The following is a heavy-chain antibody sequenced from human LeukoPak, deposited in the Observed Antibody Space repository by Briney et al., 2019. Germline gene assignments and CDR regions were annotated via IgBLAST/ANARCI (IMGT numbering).Heavy chain of an antibody. D-gene: IGHD3-10*01. V-gene: IGHV3-74*01. CDR3: AREGYYGAFDI. CDR2: ISSDGSST. CDR1: GLTFSSHW. J-gene: IGHJ3*02. Sequence: GGSLRLSCAASGLTFSSHWMHWVRQVPGKGLVWVSRISSDGSSTSYADSVKGRFTISRDNAKSTLYLQMNSLRDDDTAVYYCAREGYYGAFDIWGQGTMVTVSS.